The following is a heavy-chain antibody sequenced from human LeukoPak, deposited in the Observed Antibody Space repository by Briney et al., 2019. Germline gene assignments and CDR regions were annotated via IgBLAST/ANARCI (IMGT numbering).Heavy chain of an antibody. J-gene: IGHJ4*02. CDR3: ARGTLKAAATDFDY. CDR1: GFTFDDYG. CDR2: INWNGGST. D-gene: IGHD6-13*01. V-gene: IGHV3-20*04. Sequence: GGSLRLSCAASGFTFDDYGMSWVRQAPGKGLEWVSGINWNGGSTGYADSVKGRFTISRNNAKNSMYLQMNSLRAEDTALYYCARGTLKAAATDFDYWGQGTLVTVSS.